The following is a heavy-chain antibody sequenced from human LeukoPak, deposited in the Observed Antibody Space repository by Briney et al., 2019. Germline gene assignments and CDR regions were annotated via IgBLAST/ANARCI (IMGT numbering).Heavy chain of an antibody. J-gene: IGHJ4*02. Sequence: PGGSLRLSCAASGFTFSNYWLTWVRQAPGQGLEWVANIKQDGSEKHNVDSVKGRFTISRDNAKNSLYLQMNSLRAEDTAVYYCARDLGGITMMDWGQGTLVTVSS. D-gene: IGHD3-22*01. CDR3: ARDLGGITMMD. V-gene: IGHV3-7*03. CDR1: GFTFSNYW. CDR2: IKQDGSEK.